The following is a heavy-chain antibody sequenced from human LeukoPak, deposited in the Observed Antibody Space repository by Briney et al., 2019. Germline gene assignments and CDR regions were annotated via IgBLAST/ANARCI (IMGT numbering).Heavy chain of an antibody. CDR2: FDPEEGDT. D-gene: IGHD2-21*01. Sequence: ASVNVSCKVSGHTLTEFSMEWVRQAPGKGLEWMGGFDPEEGDTIYAQKFQGRLTMTEDTSTDTAYMELSSLTSEDTAVYYCATGSIVYDFSGQGTLVTVSS. CDR3: ATGSIVYDF. J-gene: IGHJ4*02. CDR1: GHTLTEFS. V-gene: IGHV1-24*01.